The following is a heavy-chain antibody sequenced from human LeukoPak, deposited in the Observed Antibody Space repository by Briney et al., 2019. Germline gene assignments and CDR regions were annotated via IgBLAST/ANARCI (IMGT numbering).Heavy chain of an antibody. J-gene: IGHJ3*02. CDR3: VRDGGGYKYGNDAFDM. V-gene: IGHV3-7*01. CDR2: INQDGSER. D-gene: IGHD5-18*01. CDR1: GFTLSGYW. Sequence: SGGSLRLSRAAPGFTLSGYWMSWVRQAPGKGLEWVADINQDGSERHYVESVKGRFTISRDNAKNSLFLQMNSLRAEDTAVYYCVRDGGGYKYGNDAFDMWGQGTMVTVSS.